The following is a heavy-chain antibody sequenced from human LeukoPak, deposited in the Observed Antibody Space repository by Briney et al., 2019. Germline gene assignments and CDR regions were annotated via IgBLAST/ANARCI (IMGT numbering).Heavy chain of an antibody. D-gene: IGHD3-10*01. J-gene: IGHJ5*02. CDR3: ARGPYGSGSYRFDP. CDR2: ISSSGSTI. CDR1: GFTFSSYE. V-gene: IGHV3-48*03. Sequence: GGSLRLSCAASGFTFSSYEMNWVRQAPGKGLEWVSYISSSGSTIYYADSVKGRFTISRDNAKNSLYLQMNSLRAEDTAVYYCARGPYGSGSYRFDPWGQGTLVTVSS.